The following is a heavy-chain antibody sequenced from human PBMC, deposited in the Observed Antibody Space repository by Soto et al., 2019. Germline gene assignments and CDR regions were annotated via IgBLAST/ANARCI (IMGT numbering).Heavy chain of an antibody. J-gene: IGHJ4*02. Sequence: QVQLQQWGAGLLKPSETLSLTCAVYGGSFSGYYWSWIRQPPGKGLEWIGEINHSGSTNYNPSLKSRVTISVDTYKNQFSLKLSSVTAADTAVYYCARRKRYYDSSGYYGYWGQGTLVTVSS. D-gene: IGHD3-22*01. CDR3: ARRKRYYDSSGYYGY. CDR1: GGSFSGYY. CDR2: INHSGST. V-gene: IGHV4-34*01.